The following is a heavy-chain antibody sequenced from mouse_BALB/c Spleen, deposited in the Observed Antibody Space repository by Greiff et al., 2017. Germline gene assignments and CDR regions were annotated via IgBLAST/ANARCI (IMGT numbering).Heavy chain of an antibody. Sequence: QVQLQQPGAELVKPGASVKLSCKASGYTFTSYWMHWVKQRPGQGLEWIGEINPSNGRTNYNEKFKSKATLTVDKSSSTAYMQLSSLTSEDSAVYYCAREYRNYFDYWGQGTTLTVSS. CDR2: INPSNGRT. CDR1: GYTFTSYW. V-gene: IGHV1S81*02. CDR3: AREYRNYFDY. J-gene: IGHJ2*01. D-gene: IGHD2-10*02.